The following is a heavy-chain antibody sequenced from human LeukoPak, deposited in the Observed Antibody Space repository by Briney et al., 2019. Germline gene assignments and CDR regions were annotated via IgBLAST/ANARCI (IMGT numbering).Heavy chain of an antibody. J-gene: IGHJ4*01. D-gene: IGHD2-15*01. Sequence: PSETLSLTCTVSGDSIRNHYWSWIRQPPGKGLECIGVIHYSGSTNYNPSVKSRVTISVDTPKNQFSLKLNSVTAADTAVYFCASVSLSGYCSGASCYFDYWGHGTLVTVSS. CDR3: ASVSLSGYCSGASCYFDY. CDR2: IHYSGST. CDR1: GDSIRNHY. V-gene: IGHV4-59*11.